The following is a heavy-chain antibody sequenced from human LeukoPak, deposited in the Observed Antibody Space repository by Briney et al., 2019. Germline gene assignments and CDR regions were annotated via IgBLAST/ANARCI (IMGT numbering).Heavy chain of an antibody. D-gene: IGHD3-22*01. CDR3: ASQDGSSGYYYLIGN. J-gene: IGHJ4*02. V-gene: IGHV3-11*01. CDR2: ISSSGSTI. CDR1: GLTFSDYY. Sequence: GGSLRLSCAASGLTFSDYYMSWIRQAPGKGLEWVSYISSSGSTIYYADSVKGRFTISRDNAKNSLYLQMNSLRAEDTAVYYCASQDGSSGYYYLIGNWGQGTLVTVSS.